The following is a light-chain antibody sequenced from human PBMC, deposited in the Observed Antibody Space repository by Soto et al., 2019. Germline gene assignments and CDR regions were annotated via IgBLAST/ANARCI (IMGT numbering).Light chain of an antibody. Sequence: EVVLTQSPATLYLSPGERATLSCRASQSVSSSYLAWYQQKPGQAPRLLIYGASSRATGIPDRFSGSGSGTDFTLTISRLEPEDFAVYYCQQYGSSPQWTFGQGTKVAIK. CDR2: GAS. CDR1: QSVSSSY. V-gene: IGKV3-20*01. J-gene: IGKJ1*01. CDR3: QQYGSSPQWT.